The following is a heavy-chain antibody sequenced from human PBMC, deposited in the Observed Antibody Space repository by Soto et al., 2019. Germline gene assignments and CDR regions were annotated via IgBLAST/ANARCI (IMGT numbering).Heavy chain of an antibody. Sequence: TLSLPCDVSGXSVSTTSYYRSWIRQPAGKGLEWIGLIYTSGSTNYNPSLKRRVTMSVDTSKNQFSLKLRSVTAADTAVYYCARYNRGWFDPWGQGTLGTVS. CDR1: GXSVSTTSYY. J-gene: IGHJ5*02. V-gene: IGHV4-61*02. CDR3: ARYNRGWFDP. D-gene: IGHD1-20*01. CDR2: IYTSGST.